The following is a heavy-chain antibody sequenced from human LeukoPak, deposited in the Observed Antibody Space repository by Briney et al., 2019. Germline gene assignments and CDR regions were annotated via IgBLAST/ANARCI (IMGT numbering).Heavy chain of an antibody. CDR2: ITRSSIYT. CDR1: GFTFSSYS. J-gene: IGHJ4*02. V-gene: IGHV3-21*01. CDR3: ARRPGLDY. D-gene: IGHD1-14*01. Sequence: RSGGSLRLSCAGSGFTFSSYSMTWVRQAPGKGLEWVSSITRSSIYTYYADSVKGRFTISRDNAKKSLYLQMNSLRAEDTAVYYCARRPGLDYWGQGTLVTVSS.